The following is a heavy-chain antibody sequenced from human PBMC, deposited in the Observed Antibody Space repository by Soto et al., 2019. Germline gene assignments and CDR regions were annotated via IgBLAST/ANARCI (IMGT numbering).Heavy chain of an antibody. J-gene: IGHJ5*02. CDR3: AISVLIFGGPRKLDH. D-gene: IGHD3-16*01. CDR2: INPFNGNT. V-gene: IGHV1-18*01. CDR1: GYTFTDYV. Sequence: QVQLVQSGAEVKKPGASVKVSCRASGYTFTDYVVTWVRQAPGQGLEWMGWINPFNGNTKSAHKYKDRVSITTATSTTPAYMELPTLTSDDTAVYYCAISVLIFGGPRKLDHWGQGTLVTVSS.